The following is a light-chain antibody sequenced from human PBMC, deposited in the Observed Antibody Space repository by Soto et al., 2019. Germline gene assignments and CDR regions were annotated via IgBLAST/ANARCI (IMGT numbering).Light chain of an antibody. CDR3: QQLNTLPFT. CDR1: HDISTY. CDR2: EAS. J-gene: IGKJ5*01. Sequence: DMQSTQSPSLPSASVGDRVTITCRASHDISTYLAWYQQKPGKAPKLMIYEASTLQSGVPSRFSGSGSGTEFTLTISGLLPEDFATYHCQQLNTLPFTFGQGTRLET. V-gene: IGKV1-9*01.